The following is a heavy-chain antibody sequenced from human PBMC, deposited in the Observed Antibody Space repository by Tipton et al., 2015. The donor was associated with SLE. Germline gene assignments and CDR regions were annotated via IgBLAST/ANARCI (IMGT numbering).Heavy chain of an antibody. J-gene: IGHJ5*02. CDR1: GGSISSHY. CDR3: ARMRGGYNAHH. V-gene: IGHV4-59*11. D-gene: IGHD5-24*01. CDR2: ISYSGST. Sequence: TLSLTCTVSGGSISSHYWSWIRQPPGKGLEWIGYISYSGSTNYNPSLRSRVTISLDTSKNQFSLKVRSVTTADTAVYYCARMRGGYNAHHWGQGILVTVSS.